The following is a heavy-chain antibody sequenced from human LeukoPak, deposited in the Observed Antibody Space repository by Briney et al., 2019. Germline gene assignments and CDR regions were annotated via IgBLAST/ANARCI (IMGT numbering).Heavy chain of an antibody. CDR1: GFTFSGYA. CDR2: ISYDGRNK. Sequence: GGSLRLSCAASGFTFSGYALHWVRQAPGKGLEWVAVISYDGRNKYYADSVKGRFTISRDNSKNTLDLQMNSLRPEDTAVYYCARVSVTAVSRDYWGQGTLVTVSS. CDR3: ARVSVTAVSRDY. J-gene: IGHJ4*02. D-gene: IGHD2-21*02. V-gene: IGHV3-30*04.